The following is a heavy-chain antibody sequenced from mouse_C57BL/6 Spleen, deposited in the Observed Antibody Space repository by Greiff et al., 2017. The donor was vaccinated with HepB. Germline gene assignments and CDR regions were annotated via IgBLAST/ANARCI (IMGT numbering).Heavy chain of an antibody. CDR2: IDPENGDT. V-gene: IGHV14-4*01. D-gene: IGHD1-1*01. CDR3: TTNYGSSPWFAY. J-gene: IGHJ3*01. Sequence: VQLKESGAELVRPGASVKLSCTASGFTIKDYYMHWVKQRPEQGLEWIGWIDPENGDTEYASKFQGKATITADTSSNTAYLQLSSLTSEDTAVYYCTTNYGSSPWFAYWGQGTLVTVSA. CDR1: GFTIKDYY.